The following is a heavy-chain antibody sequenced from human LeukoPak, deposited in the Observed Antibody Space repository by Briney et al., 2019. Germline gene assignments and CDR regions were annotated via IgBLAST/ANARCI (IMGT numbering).Heavy chain of an antibody. J-gene: IGHJ6*02. Sequence: ASVKVSCKASGYTFTSYDINWVRQATGQGLEXXXWMNPNSGNTGYAQKFQGRVTMTRNTSISTAYMELSSLRSEDTAVYYCASSRDDYYYYGMDVWGQGTTVTVSS. V-gene: IGHV1-8*01. CDR3: ASSRDDYYYYGMDV. CDR2: MNPNSGNT. CDR1: GYTFTSYD.